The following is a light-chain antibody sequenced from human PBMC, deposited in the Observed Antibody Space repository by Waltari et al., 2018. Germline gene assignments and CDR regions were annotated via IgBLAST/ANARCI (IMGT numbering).Light chain of an antibody. CDR1: QSLLYNYFNRSY. V-gene: IGKV4-1*01. J-gene: IGKJ1*01. Sequence: DIVMPQSPDSLAVSLGERATINCKSSQSLLYNYFNRSYLAWFQHKPRQPPKLLLYWASRGDSGVPERCCGSGSGTEFALIISRVHAEEAAVYYCQQYFAIPQTFGQGTKVEIK. CDR2: WAS. CDR3: QQYFAIPQT.